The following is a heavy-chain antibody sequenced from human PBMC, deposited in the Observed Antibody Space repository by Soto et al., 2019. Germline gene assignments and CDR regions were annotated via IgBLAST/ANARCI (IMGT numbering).Heavy chain of an antibody. J-gene: IGHJ6*02. D-gene: IGHD4-17*01. CDR3: AIDLARTVTTFLYYYYGMDV. V-gene: IGHV4-39*02. CDR2: IYYSGST. CDR1: GGSISSSSYY. Sequence: SETLSLTCTVSGGSISSSSYYWGWIRQPPGKGLEWIGSIYYSGSTYYNPSLKSRVTISVDTSKNQFSLKLSSVTAADTAVYYFAIDLARTVTTFLYYYYGMDVWGQGTTVTVSS.